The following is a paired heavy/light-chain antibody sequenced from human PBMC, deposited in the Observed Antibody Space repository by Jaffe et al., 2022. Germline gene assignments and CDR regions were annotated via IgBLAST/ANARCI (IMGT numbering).Heavy chain of an antibody. CDR3: ARIPSHWIRGPVIDYYFDS. CDR1: GFSLTDSGMC. CDR2: ITSDGDK. D-gene: IGHD3-10*01. J-gene: IGHJ4*02. Sequence: QVTLRESGPALVKPAQTLTLTCNFSGFSLTDSGMCVTWVRQAPGKALEWLGLITSDGDKYYNTSLKTRLTISKDFSDNQVVLTLTNMDPVDTGTYFCARIPSHWIRGPVIDYYFDSWGPGILVTVSS. V-gene: IGHV2-70*20.
Light chain of an antibody. Sequence: QSALTQSHSVSGSPGQAVTISCTGTSSDVGGYHYVSWYQQHSDKAPKLILYDVTRRPSGVPDRFSGSKSGNTASLTISGLQPDDEADYYCCSYAGTYTYVCGSGTTVTVL. CDR3: CSYAGTYTYV. CDR2: DVT. V-gene: IGLV2-11*01. CDR1: SSDVGGYHY. J-gene: IGLJ1*01.